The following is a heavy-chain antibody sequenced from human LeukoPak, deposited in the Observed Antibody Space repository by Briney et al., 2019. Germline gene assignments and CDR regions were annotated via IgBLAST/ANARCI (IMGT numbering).Heavy chain of an antibody. J-gene: IGHJ4*02. CDR1: GGSFSGYY. CDR2: ISHSGST. V-gene: IGHV4-34*01. D-gene: IGHD4-23*01. Sequence: SETLSLTCAVYGGSFSGYYWSWIRQPPGKGLEWIGEISHSGSTNYNPSLKSRVTISVDTSKNQFSLKLSSVTAADTAVYYCARDQAHDYGGLDYWGQGTLVTVSS. CDR3: ARDQAHDYGGLDY.